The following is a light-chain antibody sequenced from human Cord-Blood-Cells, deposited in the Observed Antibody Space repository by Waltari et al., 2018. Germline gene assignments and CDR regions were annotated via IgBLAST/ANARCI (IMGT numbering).Light chain of an antibody. Sequence: QSVLTQPPSASGTPGQRVTISCSSSSSNIGSNYVYWYQQLPVTAPKLLIYRNNQRPSGVPDRFSGSKSDTSASLAISGLRSEDEADYYCAAWDDSLSGPVFGGGTKLTVL. V-gene: IGLV1-47*01. CDR3: AAWDDSLSGPV. J-gene: IGLJ3*02. CDR1: SSNIGSNY. CDR2: RNN.